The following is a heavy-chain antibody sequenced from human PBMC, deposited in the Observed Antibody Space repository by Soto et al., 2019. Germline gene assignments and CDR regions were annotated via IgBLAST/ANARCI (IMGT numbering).Heavy chain of an antibody. Sequence: QVQLVQSGAEVKKPGASVKVSCKTSGCTFSNYAIHWVRQAPGQGLEWMGWINGGKGDTKYSQKFQGRVSSTTATSASTAYMELSSLRSAVPAFYYCARVVFGAGGWYDPWGQGTLVTVSS. CDR1: GCTFSNYA. J-gene: IGHJ5*02. CDR3: ARVVFGAGGWYDP. D-gene: IGHD3-10*01. CDR2: INGGKGDT. V-gene: IGHV1-3*01.